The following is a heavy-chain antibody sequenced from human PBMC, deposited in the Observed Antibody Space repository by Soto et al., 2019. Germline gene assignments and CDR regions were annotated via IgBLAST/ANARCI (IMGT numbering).Heavy chain of an antibody. CDR1: GYTLTELS. CDR2: FDPEDGET. D-gene: IGHD4-17*01. CDR3: ATERLRSFDY. V-gene: IGHV1-24*01. Sequence: ASVKVSCKVSGYTLTELSMHWVRQAPGKGLEWMGGFDPEDGETIYAQKFQGRVTITEDTSTDTAYTELSSLRSEDTAVYYCATERLRSFDYWGQGTLVTVSS. J-gene: IGHJ4*02.